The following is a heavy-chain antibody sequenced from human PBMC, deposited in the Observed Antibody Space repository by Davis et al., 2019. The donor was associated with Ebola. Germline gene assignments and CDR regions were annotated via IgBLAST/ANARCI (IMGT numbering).Heavy chain of an antibody. CDR1: GGTFTSYY. D-gene: IGHD2-15*01. V-gene: IGHV1-46*01. CDR3: ARSAIAYCSGGSCYFDY. J-gene: IGHJ4*02. Sequence: AASVKVSCKASGGTFTSYYMHWVRQAPGQGLEWMGIINPSGGSTSYAQKFQGRVTITADESTSTAYMELSSLKSEDTAVYFCARSAIAYCSGGSCYFDYWGQGTLVTVSS. CDR2: INPSGGST.